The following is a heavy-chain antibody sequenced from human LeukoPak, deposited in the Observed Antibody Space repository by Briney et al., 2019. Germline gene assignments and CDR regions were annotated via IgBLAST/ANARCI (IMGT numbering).Heavy chain of an antibody. Sequence: QPGGSLRLSCVASGFTFDDYWMNWVRQAPGKGLEWVANIKQDGSEQYYVDSVKGRFTISRDNAKNSLYLQMNSLRAEDTAVYSCVRAGGAYSFNPWGQGTLVTVSS. CDR2: IKQDGSEQ. V-gene: IGHV3-7*01. CDR3: VRAGGAYSFNP. D-gene: IGHD5-18*01. CDR1: GFTFDDYW. J-gene: IGHJ5*02.